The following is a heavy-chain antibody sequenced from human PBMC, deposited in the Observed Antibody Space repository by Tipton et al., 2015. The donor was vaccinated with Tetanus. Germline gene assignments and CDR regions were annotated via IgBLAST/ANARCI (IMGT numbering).Heavy chain of an antibody. J-gene: IGHJ6*02. CDR2: ISDSGGST. Sequence: SLRLSCAASGFTFNTYAMSWVRQSPGKGLEWVSVISDSGGSTYYADSVKGRFTISRDNSKNTLYLQMNSLRAEDTAVYYCAKSNGITGTTFYYGMDVWGQGTTVPASS. CDR1: GFTFNTYA. V-gene: IGHV3-23*01. CDR3: AKSNGITGTTFYYGMDV. D-gene: IGHD1-20*01.